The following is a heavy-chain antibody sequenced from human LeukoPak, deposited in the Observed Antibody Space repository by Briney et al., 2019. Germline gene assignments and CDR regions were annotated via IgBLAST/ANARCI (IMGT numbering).Heavy chain of an antibody. V-gene: IGHV4-4*02. CDR2: ICHSGST. Sequence: PSETLSLTCAVSGGSISSSNWWSWVRQPPGKGLEWIGEICHSGSTNYNPSLKSRVTISVDKSKNQFSLKLSSVTTADTAVYYCARVEYDSSGYYGYGMDVWGQGTTVTASS. CDR3: ARVEYDSSGYYGYGMDV. D-gene: IGHD3-22*01. J-gene: IGHJ6*02. CDR1: GGSISSSNW.